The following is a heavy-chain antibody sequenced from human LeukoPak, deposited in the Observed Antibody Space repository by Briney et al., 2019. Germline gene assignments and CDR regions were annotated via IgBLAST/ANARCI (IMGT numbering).Heavy chain of an antibody. V-gene: IGHV3-23*01. CDR1: GFTFNSYV. CDR3: AKDLVSGDWYWRGFDS. CDR2: IGGSSGRI. J-gene: IGHJ4*02. Sequence: PGGSLRLSCAASGFTFNSYVMSWVRQAPGKGLEWVSAIGGSSGRIYYADSVRGRFTISRDNSKNTVYLQLNSLRGEDTAVYYCAKDLVSGDWYWRGFDSWGQGTLVTVSS. D-gene: IGHD6-19*01.